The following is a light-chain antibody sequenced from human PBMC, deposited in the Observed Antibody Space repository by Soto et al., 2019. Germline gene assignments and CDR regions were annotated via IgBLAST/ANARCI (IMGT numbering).Light chain of an antibody. V-gene: IGLV3-1*01. CDR3: QAWDSDTGV. Sequence: SYELTQPPSVSVSPGQTASITCSGDNLEDKYACWYQQKPGQSPVLVIYQDRKRPSGIPERFSGSNSGNTATLTISGTQAMDEADYYCQAWDSDTGVFGTGTKGTGL. CDR1: NLEDKY. J-gene: IGLJ1*01. CDR2: QDR.